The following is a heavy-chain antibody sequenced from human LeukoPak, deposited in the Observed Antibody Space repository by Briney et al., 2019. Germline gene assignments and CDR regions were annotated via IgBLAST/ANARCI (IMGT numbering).Heavy chain of an antibody. CDR2: IRSRSIGGAI. J-gene: IGHJ6*03. Sequence: HPGGSLRLSCSTSGFTFPDYALSWVRQAPGKGLEWLSFIRSRSIGGAIEYAASVKGRFTISRDDSKSIAYLQIDSLQTEDTAVYYFTRLRYISGYYYMDVWGKGTTVTVSS. CDR1: GFTFPDYA. D-gene: IGHD5-18*01. V-gene: IGHV3-49*04. CDR3: TRLRYISGYYYMDV.